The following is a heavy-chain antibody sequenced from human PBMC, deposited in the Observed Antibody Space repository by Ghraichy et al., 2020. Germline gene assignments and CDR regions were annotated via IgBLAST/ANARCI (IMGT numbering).Heavy chain of an antibody. CDR1: GFTFSSYA. J-gene: IGHJ5*02. Sequence: SCAAFGFTFSSYAMTWVRQAPGKGLEWVSSISGSGADRNYADSVKGRFTISRDNSQNTLYLQMNSLTADDTALYYCAKNGKVWTAVTSRWDLWGQGNLVTVSS. D-gene: IGHD3/OR15-3a*01. CDR3: AKNGKVWTAVTSRWDL. V-gene: IGHV3-23*01. CDR2: ISGSGADR.